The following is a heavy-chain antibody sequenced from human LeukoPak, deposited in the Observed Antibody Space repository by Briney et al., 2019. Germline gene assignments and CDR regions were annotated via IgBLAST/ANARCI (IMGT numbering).Heavy chain of an antibody. Sequence: SETPSLTCTVSGGSISSGGYYWSWIRQHPGKGLEWIGYIYYSGSTYYNPSLKSRVTISVDTSKNQFSLKLSSVTAADTAVYYCARYCSGGSFYSGGVDYWGQGTLVTVSS. CDR3: ARYCSGGSFYSGGVDY. J-gene: IGHJ4*02. CDR2: IYYSGST. CDR1: GGSISSGGYY. V-gene: IGHV4-31*03. D-gene: IGHD2-15*01.